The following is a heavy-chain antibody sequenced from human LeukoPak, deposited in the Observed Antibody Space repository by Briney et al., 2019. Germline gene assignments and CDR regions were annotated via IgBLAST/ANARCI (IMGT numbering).Heavy chain of an antibody. J-gene: IGHJ5*02. D-gene: IGHD2-2*01. CDR3: ARGNVVVPAASLSWFDP. CDR2: MNPNSGNT. V-gene: IGHV1-8*01. Sequence: ASVKVSCKASGYTFTSYDINWVRQAAGQGLEWMGWMNPNSGNTGSAQQFQGRVTLTRDTSISTAYMELSGLRSEDTAVYYCARGNVVVPAASLSWFDPWGQGTLVTVSS. CDR1: GYTFTSYD.